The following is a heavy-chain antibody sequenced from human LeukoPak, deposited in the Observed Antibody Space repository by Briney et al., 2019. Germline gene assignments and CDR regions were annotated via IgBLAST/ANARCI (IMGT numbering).Heavy chain of an antibody. D-gene: IGHD4-23*01. V-gene: IGHV1-69*05. CDR3: ARGHYGGNSEVDY. Sequence: SVKVSCKASGGTFSSYAISWVRQAPGQGLEWMGGIIPIFGTANYAQKFQGRVTITTDESTSTAYMELSSLRSEDTAVYYRARGHYGGNSEVDYWGQGTLVTVSS. CDR2: IIPIFGTA. CDR1: GGTFSSYA. J-gene: IGHJ4*02.